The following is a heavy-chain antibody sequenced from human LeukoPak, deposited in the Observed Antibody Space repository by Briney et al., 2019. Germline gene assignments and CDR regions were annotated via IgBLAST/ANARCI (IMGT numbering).Heavy chain of an antibody. V-gene: IGHV1-69-2*01. CDR2: VDPEDGET. J-gene: IGHJ4*02. CDR1: GYTFTDYY. Sequence: ASVKVSCKVSGYTFTDYYMHWVQQAPGKGLEWMGLVDPEDGETIYAEKFQGRVTITADTSTDIAYMELSSLRSEDTAVYYCAIYPPRYDSSGYFSGGMNYWGQGTLVTVSS. D-gene: IGHD3-22*01. CDR3: AIYPPRYDSSGYFSGGMNY.